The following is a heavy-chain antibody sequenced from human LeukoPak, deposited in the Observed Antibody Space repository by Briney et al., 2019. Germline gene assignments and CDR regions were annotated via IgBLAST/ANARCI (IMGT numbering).Heavy chain of an antibody. D-gene: IGHD6-19*01. CDR1: GYTFTGYY. CDR3: ARGPRLDSSGWYYGAFDI. CDR2: VNPNSGGT. Sequence: ASVKVSCKASGYTFTGYYMHWVRQAPGQGLEWMGRVNPNSGGTNYAQKFQGRVTMTRDTSISTAYMELSRLRSDDTAVYYCARGPRLDSSGWYYGAFDIWGQGTMVTVSS. J-gene: IGHJ3*02. V-gene: IGHV1-2*06.